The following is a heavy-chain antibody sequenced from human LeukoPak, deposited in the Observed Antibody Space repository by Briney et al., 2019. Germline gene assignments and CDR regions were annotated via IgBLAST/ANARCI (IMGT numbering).Heavy chain of an antibody. J-gene: IGHJ4*02. Sequence: GGSLRLSCAASGFTFSRYNMSWVRQAPGKGLEWLSYISSSSSTIYYADSVKGRYTISRDNAKNSLYPQMNSLRDEDTAVCYCARDYGSHGEYFDYWGQGTLVTVSS. V-gene: IGHV3-48*02. CDR1: GFTFSRYN. CDR3: ARDYGSHGEYFDY. CDR2: ISSSSSTI. D-gene: IGHD3-10*01.